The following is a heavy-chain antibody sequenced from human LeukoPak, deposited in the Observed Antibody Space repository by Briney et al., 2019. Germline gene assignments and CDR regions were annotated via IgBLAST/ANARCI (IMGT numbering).Heavy chain of an antibody. J-gene: IGHJ5*02. Sequence: KPSETLSLTCTVSGASISIYYWSWIRQPPGKGLEWIGYIYNSGGTTYNPSLKSRVTISVDTSKNQFSLNLSSVTAADTAIYYCARQRKAYASVDPWGQGTLVTVSS. CDR1: GASISIYY. CDR2: IYNSGGT. V-gene: IGHV4-59*08. D-gene: IGHD3-10*01. CDR3: ARQRKAYASVDP.